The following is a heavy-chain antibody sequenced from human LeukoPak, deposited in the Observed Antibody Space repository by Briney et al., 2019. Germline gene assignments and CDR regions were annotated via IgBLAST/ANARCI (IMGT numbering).Heavy chain of an antibody. Sequence: PGRSLRLSCAASGFTFSTYGMHWVRQAPAKGLEWVAVISYDGSNKYYGDSVKGRFTISRDNSKNTLFLQMNSLRAEDTAVYYCAKGGTYYYDTSSAYDWSDYFHYWGQGTLVTVSS. CDR1: GFTFSTYG. V-gene: IGHV3-30*18. CDR2: ISYDGSNK. CDR3: AKGGTYYYDTSSAYDWSDYFHY. D-gene: IGHD3-22*01. J-gene: IGHJ4*02.